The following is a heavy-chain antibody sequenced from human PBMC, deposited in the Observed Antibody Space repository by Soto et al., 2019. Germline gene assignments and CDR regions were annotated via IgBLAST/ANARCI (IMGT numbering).Heavy chain of an antibody. V-gene: IGHV3-30*18. J-gene: IGHJ6*02. CDR2: TSYDGSNK. CDR1: GFTFSLYG. CDR3: AKDSGYNGYDVYDYYYGMDV. D-gene: IGHD5-12*01. Sequence: QLHLVESGGGVVQPGRSLRLSCAASGFTFSLYGMHWVRQAPGKGLEWVAVTSYDGSNKFYADSVKGRFTISRDNSKNTLYHEMKSLRPVDPGVYFCAKDSGYNGYDVYDYYYGMDVWGQGTTVTVSS.